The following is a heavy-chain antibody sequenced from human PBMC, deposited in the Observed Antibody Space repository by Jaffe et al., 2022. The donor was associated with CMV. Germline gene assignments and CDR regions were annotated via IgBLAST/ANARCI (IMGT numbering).Heavy chain of an antibody. CDR2: ISWNSGSI. D-gene: IGHD6-19*01. CDR3: AKDKVWRMAGPYYFDY. V-gene: IGHV3-9*01. Sequence: EVQLVESGGGLVQPGRSLRLSCAASGFTFDDYAMHWVRQAPGKGLEWVSGISWNSGSIGYADSVKGRFTISRDNAKNSLYLQMNSLRAEDTALYYCAKDKVWRMAGPYYFDYWGQGTLVTVSS. J-gene: IGHJ4*02. CDR1: GFTFDDYA.